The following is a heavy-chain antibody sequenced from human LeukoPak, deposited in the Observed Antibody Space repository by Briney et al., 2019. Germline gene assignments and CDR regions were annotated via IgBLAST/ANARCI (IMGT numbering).Heavy chain of an antibody. Sequence: GGSLRLSCAASGFTFSSYAMSWVRQAPGKGLEWVSAISGSGGSTYYADSVKGRFTISRDNSKNTLYLQMNSLRAEDTAVYYCAKVPSSSTWEVPATASDYWGQGTLVTVSS. CDR2: ISGSGGST. D-gene: IGHD2-2*01. CDR3: AKVPSSSTWEVPATASDY. V-gene: IGHV3-23*01. CDR1: GFTFSSYA. J-gene: IGHJ4*02.